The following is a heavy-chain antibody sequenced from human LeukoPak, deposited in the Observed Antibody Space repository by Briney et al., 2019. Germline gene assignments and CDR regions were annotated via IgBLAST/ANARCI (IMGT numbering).Heavy chain of an antibody. CDR2: INPNSGGT. D-gene: IGHD2-2*01. V-gene: IGHV1-2*02. J-gene: IGHJ6*02. CDR1: GYTFTGYY. Sequence: ASVKVSCKASGYTFTGYYMHWVRQAPGQGLEWMGWINPNSGGTNYAQKFQGRVTMTRDTSISTDYMELSRLRSDDTAVYYCARDQDIVVVPAMDVWGQGTTVTVSS. CDR3: ARDQDIVVVPAMDV.